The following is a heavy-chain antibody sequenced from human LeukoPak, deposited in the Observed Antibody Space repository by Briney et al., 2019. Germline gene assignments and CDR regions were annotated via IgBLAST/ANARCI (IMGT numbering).Heavy chain of an antibody. CDR3: VLGYCSGVSCYHDY. Sequence: GGSLRLPCAASGFTVSSNYLSWVRQAPGKGLEWVSTIYSDGSTYYANSVKGRFTISRDNSKNTLYLQMNSLRAEDTAVYYCVLGYCSGVSCYHDYWGQGTLVTVSS. CDR2: IYSDGST. J-gene: IGHJ4*02. D-gene: IGHD2-15*01. V-gene: IGHV3-53*01. CDR1: GFTVSSNY.